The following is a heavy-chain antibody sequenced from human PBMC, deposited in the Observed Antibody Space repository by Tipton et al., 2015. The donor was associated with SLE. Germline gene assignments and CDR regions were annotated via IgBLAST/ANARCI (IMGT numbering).Heavy chain of an antibody. D-gene: IGHD1-14*01. CDR2: MNPNSGNT. V-gene: IGHV1-8*03. CDR1: GYTFSTYD. J-gene: IGHJ4*02. CDR3: ARGLTTGTRDY. Sequence: QVQLVQSGAEVKKPGASVKVSCKASGYTFSTYDIDWVRQATGQGLEWMGWMNPNSGNTVYAQKFQGRVTIARNTSISTVFMELSSLSSEDTAVYFCARGLTTGTRDYWGQGTLVTVSS.